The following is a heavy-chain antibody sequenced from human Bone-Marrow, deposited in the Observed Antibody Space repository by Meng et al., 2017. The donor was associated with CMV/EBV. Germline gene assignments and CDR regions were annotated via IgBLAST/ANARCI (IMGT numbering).Heavy chain of an antibody. CDR3: AKDVNGTYYGRYFDS. V-gene: IGHV3-30*18. D-gene: IGHD1-26*01. J-gene: IGHJ4*02. CDR2: ISYDGSNK. CDR1: GVTFTTYG. Sequence: SGVTFTTYGMHWVRQAPGKGLEWVAVISYDGSNKYYADSVKGRFTISRDNSKNTLYLQMNSLRAEDTAVFYCAKDVNGTYYGRYFDSWGQGALVTVSS.